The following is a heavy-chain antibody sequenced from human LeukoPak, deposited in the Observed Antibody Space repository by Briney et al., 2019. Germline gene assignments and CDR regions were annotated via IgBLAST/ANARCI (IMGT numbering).Heavy chain of an antibody. CDR1: GFTFSNYW. CDR3: AGGPQSSRWGGSFDY. J-gene: IGHJ4*02. V-gene: IGHV3-7*01. Sequence: GGSLRLSCAASGFTFSNYWMSWVRQAPGKGLEWVANIKQDGSEKYYVDSVKGRFTISRDNAKNSLYLQMNSLRAEDTAVYYCAGGPQSSRWGGSFDYWGQGTLVTVSS. CDR2: IKQDGSEK. D-gene: IGHD6-13*01.